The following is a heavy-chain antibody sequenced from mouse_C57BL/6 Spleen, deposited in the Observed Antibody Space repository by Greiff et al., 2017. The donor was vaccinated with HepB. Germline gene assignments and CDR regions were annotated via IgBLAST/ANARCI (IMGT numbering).Heavy chain of an antibody. D-gene: IGHD1-1*02. CDR1: GYTFTSYW. J-gene: IGHJ4*01. Sequence: VQLQQSGAELAKPGASVKMSCKASGYTFTSYWITWVKQRPGQGLEWIGDIYPGSGSTNYNEKFKSKATLTVDTSSSTAYMQLSSLTSEDSAVYYCARGGNPIDYWGQGTSVTVSS. CDR2: IYPGSGST. CDR3: ARGGNPIDY. V-gene: IGHV1-55*01.